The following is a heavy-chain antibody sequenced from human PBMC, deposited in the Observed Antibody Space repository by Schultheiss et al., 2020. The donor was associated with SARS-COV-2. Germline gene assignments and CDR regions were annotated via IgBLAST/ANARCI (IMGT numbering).Heavy chain of an antibody. CDR2: ISSTGSTI. CDR3: ARHHYYDSSVFDY. D-gene: IGHD3-22*01. V-gene: IGHV3-48*03. CDR1: GFTFSSYE. Sequence: GGSLRLSCAASGFTFSSYEMNWVRQAPGKGLEWVSYISSTGSTIFYADSVKGRFTISRDNAKNSLYLQMNSLRAEDTAVYYCARHHYYDSSVFDYWGQGTLVTVSS. J-gene: IGHJ4*02.